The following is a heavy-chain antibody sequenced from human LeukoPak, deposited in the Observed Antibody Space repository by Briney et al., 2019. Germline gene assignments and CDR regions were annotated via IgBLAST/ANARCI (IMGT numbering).Heavy chain of an antibody. Sequence: GASVKVSCRASGYTFTGYYMHWVRQAPGQGLEWMGWINPNSGGTNYAQKFQGRVTMTRDTSISTAYMELSRLRSDDTAVYYCAREAYYDSRRDFDYWGQGTLVTVSS. CDR2: INPNSGGT. CDR3: AREAYYDSRRDFDY. V-gene: IGHV1-2*02. J-gene: IGHJ4*02. CDR1: GYTFTGYY. D-gene: IGHD3-22*01.